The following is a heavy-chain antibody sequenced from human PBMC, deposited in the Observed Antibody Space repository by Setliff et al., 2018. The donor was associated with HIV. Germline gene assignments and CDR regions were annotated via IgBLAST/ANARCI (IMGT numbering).Heavy chain of an antibody. CDR2: IAPSSGGI. D-gene: IGHD3-10*01. Sequence: ASVKVSCKASGYTFTSYILHWVRQAAGQGLEWVGRIAPSSGGIHYAQKFQDRVTMTRDTSTSTVYMDLSRLRSEDTAVYYCAREFPGGPKGFDYWGQGTLVTVSS. CDR1: GYTFTSYI. CDR3: AREFPGGPKGFDY. J-gene: IGHJ4*02. V-gene: IGHV1-46*01.